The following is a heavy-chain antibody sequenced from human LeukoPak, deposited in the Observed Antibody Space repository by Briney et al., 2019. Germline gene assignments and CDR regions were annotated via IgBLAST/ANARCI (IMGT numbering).Heavy chain of an antibody. D-gene: IGHD3-3*01. Sequence: SETLSLTCAVYGGSFSGYYWSWIRQPPGKGLEWIGEINHSGSTNYNPSLKSRVTISVDTSKNQFSLKLSSVTAADTAVYYCARAYYDFWSGYYHNWFDPWGQGTLVTVSS. CDR1: GGSFSGYY. V-gene: IGHV4-34*01. CDR3: ARAYYDFWSGYYHNWFDP. J-gene: IGHJ5*02. CDR2: INHSGST.